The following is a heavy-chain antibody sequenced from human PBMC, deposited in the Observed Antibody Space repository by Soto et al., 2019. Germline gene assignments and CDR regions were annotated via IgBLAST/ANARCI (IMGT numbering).Heavy chain of an antibody. CDR1: GGSISSSSYY. CDR2: VYYSGST. D-gene: IGHD6-13*01. J-gene: IGHJ4*02. V-gene: IGHV4-39*03. CDR3: TTDPPAAGI. Sequence: SETLSLTCTVSGGSISSSSYYWGWIRQPPGKGLERTGSVYYSGSTYYNPSLKSRVTISVDTSKNQFSLKLRSVTAADTAVYYCTTDPPAAGIGGQGTLVTVSS.